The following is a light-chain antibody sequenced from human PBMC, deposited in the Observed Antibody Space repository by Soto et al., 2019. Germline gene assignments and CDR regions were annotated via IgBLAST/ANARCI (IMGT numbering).Light chain of an antibody. J-gene: IGKJ1*01. CDR3: QQSYSTPAWT. CDR1: QTIGNY. V-gene: IGKV1-39*01. Sequence: DIQITQSPASLSSSVGYRVTITCRASQTIGNYLNWYQQKPGKAPTVVIYRASTLQSGVPSRFSGSGSGTDFTLTISSLQPEDFATYYCQQSYSTPAWTFGQGTKVDIK. CDR2: RAS.